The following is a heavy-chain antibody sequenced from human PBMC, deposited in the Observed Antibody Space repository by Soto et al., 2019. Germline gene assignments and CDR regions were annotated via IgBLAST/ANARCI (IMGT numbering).Heavy chain of an antibody. Sequence: QVQLVESGGGLVKPGGSLRLSCAASGFTFSDYYMSWIRQAPGKGLEWVSYISSSGSTIYYAESVKGLFTISRYNAKNSLYLQMNSLRAEDTAVYYCARAVAGTSAYYYHFYYMDVWGKGTTVTVSS. CDR3: ARAVAGTSAYYYHFYYMDV. CDR2: ISSSGSTI. J-gene: IGHJ6*03. D-gene: IGHD6-19*01. CDR1: GFTFSDYY. V-gene: IGHV3-11*01.